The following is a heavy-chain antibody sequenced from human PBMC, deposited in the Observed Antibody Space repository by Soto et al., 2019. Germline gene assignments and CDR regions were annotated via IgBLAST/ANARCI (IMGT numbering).Heavy chain of an antibody. Sequence: QVQLVESGGGVVQPGRSLRLSCAASGFTFSSYGMHWVRQAPGKGLEWVAVISYDGSNKYYADSVKGRFTISRDNSKNTLYLQMNSLRAEDTAVYYCAKDLLAVAKYWYFDLWGRGTLVTVSS. CDR3: AKDLLAVAKYWYFDL. CDR2: ISYDGSNK. D-gene: IGHD6-19*01. J-gene: IGHJ2*01. V-gene: IGHV3-30*18. CDR1: GFTFSSYG.